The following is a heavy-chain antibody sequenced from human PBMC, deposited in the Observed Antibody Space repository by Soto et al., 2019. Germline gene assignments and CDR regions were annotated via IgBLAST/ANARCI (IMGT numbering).Heavy chain of an antibody. V-gene: IGHV3-72*01. J-gene: IGHJ4*02. CDR1: GFTFSDHY. CDR2: IRNQANNYIT. Sequence: EVRLVESGGGLVQPGGSLRLSCAASGFTFSDHYMDWVRQAPGKGLEWVGRIRNQANNYITPYGASVKGRITIPRDDLKNSLYLQMNSLNTWDTAVYFCGRVPVVMTAIQGAYFDKWVQGTLVTVSS. D-gene: IGHD2-21*02. CDR3: GRVPVVMTAIQGAYFDK.